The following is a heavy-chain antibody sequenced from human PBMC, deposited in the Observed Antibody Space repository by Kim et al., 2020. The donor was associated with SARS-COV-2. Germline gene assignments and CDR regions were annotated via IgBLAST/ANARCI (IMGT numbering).Heavy chain of an antibody. J-gene: IGHJ6*01. V-gene: IGHV4-34*01. Sequence: SETLSLTCAVYGGSFSGYYWSWIRQPPGKGLEWIGEINHSGSTNYNPSLKSRVTISVDTSKNQFSLKLSSVTAADTAVYYCARGTDIVVVPAAIRNYYY. CDR3: ARGTDIVVVPAAIRNYYY. CDR1: GGSFSGYY. CDR2: INHSGST. D-gene: IGHD2-2*02.